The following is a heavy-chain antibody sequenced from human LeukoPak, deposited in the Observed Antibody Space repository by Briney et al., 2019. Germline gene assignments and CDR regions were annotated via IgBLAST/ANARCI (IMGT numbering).Heavy chain of an antibody. V-gene: IGHV3-23*01. CDR3: AKDLTAMIRYYFDY. CDR1: GITFSSYA. J-gene: IGHJ4*02. Sequence: GGSLRLSCAASGITFSSYAMSWVRQPPGKGLEWVSAISGSAGSTYYADSVKGRFTISRDNSKNTLYLQMNSLRAEDTAIYYCAKDLTAMIRYYFDYWGQGTLLTVSS. CDR2: ISGSAGST. D-gene: IGHD5-18*01.